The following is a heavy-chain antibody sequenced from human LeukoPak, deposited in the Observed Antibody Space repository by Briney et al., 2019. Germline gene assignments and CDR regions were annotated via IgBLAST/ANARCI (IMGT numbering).Heavy chain of an antibody. V-gene: IGHV3-11*01. J-gene: IGHJ4*02. CDR2: ISSSGGTK. CDR1: GFTFSDYY. Sequence: PGGSLRLSCAASGFTFSDYYMSWIRQAPGKGLEWVSYISSSGGTKYYADSVKGRFTISRDNAKNSLYLQMNSLRTEDTALYYCAKGGPGIVATLFLDYWGQGTLVTVSS. D-gene: IGHD5-12*01. CDR3: AKGGPGIVATLFLDY.